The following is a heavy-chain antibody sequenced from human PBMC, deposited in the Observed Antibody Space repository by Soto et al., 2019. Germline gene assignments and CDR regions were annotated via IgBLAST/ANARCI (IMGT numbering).Heavy chain of an antibody. CDR1: GGTFSSYA. CDR2: IIPIFGTA. D-gene: IGHD6-6*01. Sequence: ASVKVSCKASGGTFSSYAISWVRQAPGQGLEWMGGIIPIFGTANYAQKFQGRVTITADESTSTAYMELSSLRSEDTAVYYCARGGSSSPVYYYYGMDVWGQGTTVTVSS. V-gene: IGHV1-69*13. CDR3: ARGGSSSPVYYYYGMDV. J-gene: IGHJ6*02.